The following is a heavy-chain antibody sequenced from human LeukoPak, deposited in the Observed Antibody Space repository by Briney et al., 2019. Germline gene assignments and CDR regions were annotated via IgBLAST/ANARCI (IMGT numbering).Heavy chain of an antibody. CDR3: ARGWGSAVAETFDY. CDR2: ISYDGSNK. J-gene: IGHJ4*02. Sequence: PGGSLRLSCAASGFTFISYAMHWVRQAPGKGLEWVAVISYDGSNKYYADSVKGRFTISSDNSKNKLYLQMTSLRAEDTAVYYCARGWGSAVAETFDYWGQGTLVTVSS. D-gene: IGHD6-19*01. CDR1: GFTFISYA. V-gene: IGHV3-30*04.